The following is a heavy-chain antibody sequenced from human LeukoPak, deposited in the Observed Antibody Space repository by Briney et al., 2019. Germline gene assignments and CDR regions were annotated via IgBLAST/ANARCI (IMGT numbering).Heavy chain of an antibody. CDR2: MKQDGSKR. V-gene: IGHV3-7*04. J-gene: IGHJ4*02. D-gene: IGHD5-24*01. Sequence: GGSLRLSCVASGFPFSSYWMTWVRQAPGKGLEWVANMKQDGSKRSYVDSVKGRFTISRDNAKNSLYLQMNSLRAEDTAIYYCTRVGYIDEGIDYWGQGTLVTVSS. CDR3: TRVGYIDEGIDY. CDR1: GFPFSSYW.